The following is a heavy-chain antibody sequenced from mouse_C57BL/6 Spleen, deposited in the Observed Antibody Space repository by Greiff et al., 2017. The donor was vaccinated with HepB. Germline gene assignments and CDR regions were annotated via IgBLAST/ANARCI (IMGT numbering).Heavy chain of an antibody. J-gene: IGHJ1*03. V-gene: IGHV1-54*01. D-gene: IGHD2-4*01. Sequence: QVQLQQSGAELVRPGTSVKVSCKASGYAFTNYLIEWVKQRPGQGLEWIGVINPGSGGTNYNEKFKGKATLTADKSSSTAYMQLSSLTSEDSAVYFCARSVYCDYDVGYFDVWRTETTDTVPS. CDR1: GYAFTNYL. CDR3: ARSVYCDYDVGYFDV. CDR2: INPGSGGT.